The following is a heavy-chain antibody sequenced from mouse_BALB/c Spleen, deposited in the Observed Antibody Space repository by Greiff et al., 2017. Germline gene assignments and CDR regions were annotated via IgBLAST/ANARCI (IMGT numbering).Heavy chain of an antibody. V-gene: IGHV5-15*02. D-gene: IGHD2-3*01. J-gene: IGHJ4*01. CDR1: GFTFSDYG. Sequence: EVMLVESGGGLVQPGGSRKLSCAASGFTFSDYGMAWVRQAPGKGPEWVAFISNLAYSIYYADTVTGRFTISRENAKNTLYLEMSSLRSEDTAMYYCAREYDGFYAMDYWGQGTSVTVSS. CDR2: ISNLAYSI. CDR3: AREYDGFYAMDY.